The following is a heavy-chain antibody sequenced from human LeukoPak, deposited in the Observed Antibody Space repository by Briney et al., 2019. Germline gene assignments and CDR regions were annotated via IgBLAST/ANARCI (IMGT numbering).Heavy chain of an antibody. V-gene: IGHV3-21*01. Sequence: KAGGSLRLSCAASGFTLSSFNMNWVRQAPGMVLEWVSSISSSSSYIYYADSVKGRFTVSRDNAKKSLYLQMNSLRGEDTAVYYCARVFSESLGLSTPPLDYWGQGTLVTVSS. CDR3: ARVFSESLGLSTPPLDY. CDR2: ISSSSSYI. D-gene: IGHD3-16*02. J-gene: IGHJ4*02. CDR1: GFTLSSFN.